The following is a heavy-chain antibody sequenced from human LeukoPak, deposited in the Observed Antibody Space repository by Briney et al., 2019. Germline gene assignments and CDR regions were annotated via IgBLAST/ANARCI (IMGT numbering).Heavy chain of an antibody. V-gene: IGHV3-20*04. CDR2: INWNGDRI. D-gene: IGHD6-13*01. Sequence: GGSLRLSCAASGFTFDDYGLSWVRQAPGKGLEWVSSINWNGDRICYADSVKGGFTISRDDAKNSLYLQMNSLRAEDTALYYCVRDLTGYCSSYYQVYFDYWGQGTLVTVSS. CDR3: VRDLTGYCSSYYQVYFDY. J-gene: IGHJ4*02. CDR1: GFTFDDYG.